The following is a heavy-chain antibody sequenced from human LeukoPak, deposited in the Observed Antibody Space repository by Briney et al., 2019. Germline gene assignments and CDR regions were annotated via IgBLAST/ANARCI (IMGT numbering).Heavy chain of an antibody. CDR2: IYYSGST. V-gene: IGHV4-61*05. D-gene: IGHD3-10*01. Sequence: SETLSLTCTVSGGSISSSTYYWGWIRQPPGKGLEWIGYIYYSGSTNYNPSLKSRVTISVDTSKNQFSLKLSSVTAADTAVYYCARGFGREYNFAKYWGQGTLVTVSS. J-gene: IGHJ4*02. CDR1: GGSISSSTYY. CDR3: ARGFGREYNFAKY.